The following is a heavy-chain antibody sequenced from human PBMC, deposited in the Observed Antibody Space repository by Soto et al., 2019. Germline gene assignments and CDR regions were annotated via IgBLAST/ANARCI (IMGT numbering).Heavy chain of an antibody. CDR1: GGTFSSYT. CDR3: ARDCSGGSCYSNYYYYYYMDV. J-gene: IGHJ6*03. Sequence: SVKGSCKASGGTFSSYTISWVRQAPGQGLEWMGRIIPILGIANYAQKFQGRVTITADKSTSTAYMELSSLRSEDTAGYYCARDCSGGSCYSNYYYYYYMDVWGKGTTVTVSS. CDR2: IIPILGIA. V-gene: IGHV1-69*04. D-gene: IGHD2-15*01.